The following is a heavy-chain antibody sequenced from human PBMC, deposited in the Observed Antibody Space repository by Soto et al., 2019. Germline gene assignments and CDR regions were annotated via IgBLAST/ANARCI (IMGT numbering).Heavy chain of an antibody. CDR2: IYHTGNA. J-gene: IGHJ5*02. CDR3: ARDFFDSSDYTTNWFDP. Sequence: SETLSLTCSVSGDSISNSRFYWAWIRQPPGEGMEWFGSIYHTGNAYYNPSLKSRVTISVDTSKNLFSLKLISVTAADAVLYYCARDFFDSSDYTTNWFDPWGQGTLVTVSS. V-gene: IGHV4-39*01. D-gene: IGHD3-22*01. CDR1: GDSISNSRFY.